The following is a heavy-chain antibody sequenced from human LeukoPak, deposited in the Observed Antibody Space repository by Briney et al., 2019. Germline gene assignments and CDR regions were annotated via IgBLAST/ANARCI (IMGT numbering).Heavy chain of an antibody. J-gene: IGHJ4*02. D-gene: IGHD2-21*02. V-gene: IGHV4-38-2*02. CDR2: IYHSGST. CDR1: GYSISSGYY. CDR3: ARVSSVGLVVVTGGRYFDY. Sequence: SETLSLTCTVSGYSISSGYYWGWIRQPPGKGLEWIGSIYHSGSTYYNPSLKSRVTISVDTSKNQFSLKLSSVTAADTAVYYCARVSSVGLVVVTGGRYFDYWGQGTLVTVSS.